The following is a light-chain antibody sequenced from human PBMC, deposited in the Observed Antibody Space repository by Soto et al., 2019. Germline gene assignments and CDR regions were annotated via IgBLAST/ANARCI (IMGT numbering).Light chain of an antibody. J-gene: IGKJ1*01. CDR2: GAS. Sequence: AIQMTQSPSSLYASVGDRVTITCRASQGIRTELGWYQQKPGKAPRLLIYGASTLQGGVPSRFSGSGSGTDFTLTISSLQPEDFATYYCLQDNSDPRTFGQGTKVDIK. V-gene: IGKV1-6*01. CDR3: LQDNSDPRT. CDR1: QGIRTE.